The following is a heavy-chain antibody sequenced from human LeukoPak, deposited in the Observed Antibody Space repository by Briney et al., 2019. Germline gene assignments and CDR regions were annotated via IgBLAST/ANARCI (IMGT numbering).Heavy chain of an antibody. CDR1: GFTFSSYS. J-gene: IGHJ4*02. V-gene: IGHV3-48*02. CDR3: ARGMTTVTTGIDY. CDR2: ISSSSGTI. D-gene: IGHD4-17*01. Sequence: GGSLRLSCAASGFTFSSYSMNWVRQAPGKGLEWVSYISSSSGTIYYADSVKGRFTISRDNAKDSLFLQMNSLRDEDTAVYYCARGMTTVTTGIDYWGQGTLVTISS.